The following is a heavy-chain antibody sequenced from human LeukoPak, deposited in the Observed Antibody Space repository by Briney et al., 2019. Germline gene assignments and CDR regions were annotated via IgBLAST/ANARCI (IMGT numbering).Heavy chain of an antibody. CDR1: GGSISSSSYY. V-gene: IGHV4-39*01. CDR3: ARLGGSPTNY. CDR2: IYYSGST. J-gene: IGHJ4*02. Sequence: SETLSLTCTVSGGSISSSSYYWGWIRQPPGKGLEWIGSIYYSGSTYYNPSLKSRVTISVDTSKNQFSLKLSSVTAADTAVYYCARLGGSPTNYWGQGTLVTVSS. D-gene: IGHD1-26*01.